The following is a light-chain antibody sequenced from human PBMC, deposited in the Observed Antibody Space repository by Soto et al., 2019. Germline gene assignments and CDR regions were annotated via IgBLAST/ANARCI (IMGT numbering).Light chain of an antibody. CDR3: SSFTNTITRYA. J-gene: IGLJ1*01. CDR1: TSDVGSYSL. CDR2: EGT. Sequence: QSALTQPASVSGSPGQSITISCTGTTSDVGSYSLVSWYQQHPGKAPKLMIYEGTKRSSGVSNRFSGSKSGDTASLTISGLQAEDEADYYCSSFTNTITRYAFGTGTKLTVL. V-gene: IGLV2-14*02.